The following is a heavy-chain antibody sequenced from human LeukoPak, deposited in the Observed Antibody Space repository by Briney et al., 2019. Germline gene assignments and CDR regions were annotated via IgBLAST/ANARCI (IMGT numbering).Heavy chain of an antibody. J-gene: IGHJ5*02. V-gene: IGHV3-48*04. CDR2: IISSSRTI. CDR3: ARPSSSGWFDP. D-gene: IGHD6-6*01. Sequence: GGSLRLSCAASGFTFSSYDMNWVRQAPGKGLEWVSYIISSSRTIYYADFVKGRFTISRDNAKNSLYLQMNSLRAEDTAVYYCARPSSSGWFDPWGQGTLVTVSS. CDR1: GFTFSSYD.